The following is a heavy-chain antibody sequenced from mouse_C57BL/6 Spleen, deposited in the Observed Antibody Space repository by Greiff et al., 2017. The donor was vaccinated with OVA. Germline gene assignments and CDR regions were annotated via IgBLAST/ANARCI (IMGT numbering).Heavy chain of an antibody. D-gene: IGHD2-2*01. J-gene: IGHJ4*01. Sequence: QVQLQQSGAELVRPGTSVKLSCKASGYTFTNYWIGWAKQRPGHGLEWIGDIYPGGGYTNYNEKFKGKATLTADKSSSTAYMQVSSLTSEDSAIYYCARSGYYYAMDYWGQGTSVTVSS. CDR3: ARSGYYYAMDY. CDR1: GYTFTNYW. V-gene: IGHV1-63*01. CDR2: IYPGGGYT.